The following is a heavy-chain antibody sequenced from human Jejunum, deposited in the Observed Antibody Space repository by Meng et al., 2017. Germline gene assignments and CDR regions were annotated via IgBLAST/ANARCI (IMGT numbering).Heavy chain of an antibody. CDR3: ARRKYDCGGDCHLFDY. CDR1: GYTFSTYW. CDR2: IYPRDSDT. J-gene: IGHJ4*02. D-gene: IGHD2-21*02. Sequence: GESLKISCKTSGYTFSTYWIAGVRQMPGKGLEWMGIIYPRDSDTRFSPSFEGQVTISVDKSISTAYLQWSSLKASDTAIYYCARRKYDCGGDCHLFDYWGQGTLVTVSS. V-gene: IGHV5-51*01.